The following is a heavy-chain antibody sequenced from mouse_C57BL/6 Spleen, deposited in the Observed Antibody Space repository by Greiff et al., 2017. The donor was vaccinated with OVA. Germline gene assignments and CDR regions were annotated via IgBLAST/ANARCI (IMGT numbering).Heavy chain of an antibody. CDR1: GFTFSSYA. Sequence: DVQLVESGGGLVKPGGSLKLSCAASGFTFSSYAMSWVRQTPEKRLEWVATISDGGSYTYYPDNVKGRFTISRDNAKNNLYLQMSHLKSEDTAMYYCASPYYGSSYWYFDVWGTGTTVTVSS. D-gene: IGHD1-1*01. CDR2: ISDGGSYT. CDR3: ASPYYGSSYWYFDV. J-gene: IGHJ1*03. V-gene: IGHV5-4*01.